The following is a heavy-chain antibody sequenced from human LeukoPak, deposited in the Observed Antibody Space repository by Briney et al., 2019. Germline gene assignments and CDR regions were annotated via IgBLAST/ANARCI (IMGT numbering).Heavy chain of an antibody. V-gene: IGHV3-23*01. D-gene: IGHD3-22*01. J-gene: IGHJ4*02. CDR1: GFTFSSYA. CDR2: ISGSGGST. CDR3: AKDSRDRGRSWDY. Sequence: GGSLRLSCAASGFTFSSYAMSWIRQAPGKGLEWVSAISGSGGSTYYADSVKGRFTVSRDNSKNTLYLQMNSLRAEDTAVYYCAKDSRDRGRSWDYWGQGTLVTVSS.